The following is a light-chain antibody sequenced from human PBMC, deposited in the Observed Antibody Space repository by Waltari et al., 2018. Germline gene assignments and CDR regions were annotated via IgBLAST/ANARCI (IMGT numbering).Light chain of an antibody. CDR3: QYRGHWPPGAT. CDR2: DAS. CDR1: QSVNNR. Sequence: EIVLTQSPATLSLSPGERATPSCRASQSVNNRLAWYQQKPGQAPRLHIYDASKRATGIPARFSGSGSGTDFTLTISSLEPEDFAVYYCQYRGHWPPGATFGPGTKVEIK. V-gene: IGKV3-11*01. J-gene: IGKJ3*01.